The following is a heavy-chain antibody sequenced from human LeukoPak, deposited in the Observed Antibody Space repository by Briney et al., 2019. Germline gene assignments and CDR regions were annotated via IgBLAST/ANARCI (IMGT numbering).Heavy chain of an antibody. CDR1: GFTSSNYS. CDR3: ARAKRNGFDI. V-gene: IGHV3-48*01. CDR2: IRSSSSTI. Sequence: GGSLRLSCEASGFTSSNYSMNWVRQAPGKGLEWVSYIRSSSSTIYYADSVKGRFTISRDNAKNSLYLQMNSLRAEDTAVYYCARAKRNGFDIWGQGTMVTVSS. J-gene: IGHJ3*02.